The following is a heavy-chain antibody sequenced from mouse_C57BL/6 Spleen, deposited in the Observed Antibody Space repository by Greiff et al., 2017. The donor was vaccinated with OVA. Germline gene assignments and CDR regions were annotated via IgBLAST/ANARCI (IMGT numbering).Heavy chain of an antibody. CDR3: ARGLGRSPFDY. Sequence: VKLQQPGAELVMPGASVKLSCKASGYTFTSYWMHWVKQRPGQGLEWIGEIDPSDSYTNYNQKFKGKSTLTVDKSSSTAYMQLSSLTSEDSAVYYCARGLGRSPFDYWGQGTTLTVSS. D-gene: IGHD4-1*01. CDR1: GYTFTSYW. V-gene: IGHV1-69*01. CDR2: IDPSDSYT. J-gene: IGHJ2*01.